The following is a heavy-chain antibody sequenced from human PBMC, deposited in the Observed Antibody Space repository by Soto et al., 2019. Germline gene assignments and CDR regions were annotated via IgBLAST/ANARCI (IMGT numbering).Heavy chain of an antibody. CDR1: GFTFSSYA. V-gene: IGHV3-23*01. Sequence: GGSLSLSCAASGFTFSSYAMSWVRQAPGKGLEWVSAISGSGGSTYYADSVKGRFTISRDNSKNTLYLQMNSLRAEDTAVYYCANLKYSSSSYYHYGMDVWGQGTTVTVSS. CDR2: ISGSGGST. D-gene: IGHD6-6*01. J-gene: IGHJ6*02. CDR3: ANLKYSSSSYYHYGMDV.